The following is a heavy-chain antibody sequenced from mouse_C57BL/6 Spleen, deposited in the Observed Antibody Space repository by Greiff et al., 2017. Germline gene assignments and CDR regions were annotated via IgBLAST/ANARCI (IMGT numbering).Heavy chain of an antibody. CDR1: GFTFSSYG. D-gene: IGHD3-3*01. CDR2: ISSGGSYT. CDR3: AREGGTATNFDY. J-gene: IGHJ2*01. Sequence: DVHLVESGGDLVKPGGSLKLSCAASGFTFSSYGMSWVRQTPDKRLEWVATISSGGSYTYYPDSVKGRFTISRDNAKNTLYLQMSSLKSEDTAMYYCAREGGTATNFDYWGQGTTLTVSS. V-gene: IGHV5-6*01.